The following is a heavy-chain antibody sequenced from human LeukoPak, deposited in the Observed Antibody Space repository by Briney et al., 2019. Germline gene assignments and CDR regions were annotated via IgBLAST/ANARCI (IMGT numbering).Heavy chain of an antibody. CDR1: GFTFRSYA. D-gene: IGHD2-2*01. Sequence: GGSLRLSCAASGFTFRSYAIYWVRQAPGKGLEWVSGISGSGGDTYFADSVKGRFTISRDNAKNTLYLQMNSLRAEDTAVYYCASSNWFDPWGQGTLVTVSS. CDR3: ASSNWFDP. V-gene: IGHV3-23*01. J-gene: IGHJ5*02. CDR2: ISGSGGDT.